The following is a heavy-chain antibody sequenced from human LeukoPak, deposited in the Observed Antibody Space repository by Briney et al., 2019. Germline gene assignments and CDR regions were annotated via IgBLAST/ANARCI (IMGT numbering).Heavy chain of an antibody. V-gene: IGHV3-9*01. Sequence: GRSLRLSCAASGFTFDDYAMHWVRQAPGKGLEWVSGISWNSGSIGYADSVKGRFTISRDNAKNSLYLQMNSLRAEDTALYYCAKDPRSYYYYGMDVWGQGTTVTVS. CDR3: AKDPRSYYYYGMDV. CDR2: ISWNSGSI. CDR1: GFTFDDYA. D-gene: IGHD6-19*01. J-gene: IGHJ6*02.